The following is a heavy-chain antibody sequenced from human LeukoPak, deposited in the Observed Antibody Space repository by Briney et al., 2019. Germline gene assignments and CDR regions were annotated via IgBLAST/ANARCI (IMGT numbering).Heavy chain of an antibody. D-gene: IGHD2-15*01. CDR3: ANHETYCSGGSCYLVDY. J-gene: IGHJ4*02. V-gene: IGHV4-31*03. CDR1: GGSISSGGYY. CDR2: IYYSGST. Sequence: SETLSLTCTVSGGSISSGGYYWSWIRQHPGKGLEWIGYIYYSGSTNYNPSLKSRVTISVDTSKNQFSLKLSSVTAADTAVYYCANHETYCSGGSCYLVDYWGQGTLVTVSS.